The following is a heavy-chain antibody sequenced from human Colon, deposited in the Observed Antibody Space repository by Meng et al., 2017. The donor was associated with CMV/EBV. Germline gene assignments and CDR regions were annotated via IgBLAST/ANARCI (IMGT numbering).Heavy chain of an antibody. J-gene: IGHJ4*02. Sequence: ASVKVSCKASGYTFSDYTITWVRQAPGQGLEWMGWVSAKNGNTKYAERLQGRVTMTTDTSTRTAYMELRSLRSDDTAVYFCARDLGLIVVVVPFDYWGQGTLVTVSS. D-gene: IGHD2-15*01. CDR1: GYTFSDYT. CDR2: VSAKNGNT. V-gene: IGHV1-18*01. CDR3: ARDLGLIVVVVPFDY.